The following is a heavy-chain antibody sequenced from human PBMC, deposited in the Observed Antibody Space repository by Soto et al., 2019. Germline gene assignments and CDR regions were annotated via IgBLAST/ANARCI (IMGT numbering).Heavy chain of an antibody. J-gene: IGHJ5*02. D-gene: IGHD3-10*01. CDR3: ARTLDTRRDLWFGALSGP. V-gene: IGHV2-5*02. CDR2: IYWDDDE. CDR1: GFSLSTSGVG. Sequence: QITLKESGPTLVKPTQTLTLTCTFSGFSLSTSGVGVGWIRQPPGKALEWLALIYWDDDERYSPSLESRLTITKDTSKNQVVLTMTNMDPVDTATYYCARTLDTRRDLWFGALSGPWGQGTLVTVSS.